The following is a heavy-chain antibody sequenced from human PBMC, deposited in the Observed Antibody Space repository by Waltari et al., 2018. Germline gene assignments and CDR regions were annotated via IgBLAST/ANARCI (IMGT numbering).Heavy chain of an antibody. Sequence: VQLVQSGSELKKPGASVKVSCKASGYTFTSYAINWLRRAPGQGLELMGWINTNTGNPTYVQGFTGRFVFSLDTSVSTAYLQISSLKAEDTAVYYCVREVVPTSTIVVNWFDPWGQGTLVTVSS. V-gene: IGHV7-4-1*02. CDR1: GYTFTSYA. CDR2: INTNTGNP. D-gene: IGHD2-2*01. CDR3: VREVVPTSTIVVNWFDP. J-gene: IGHJ5*02.